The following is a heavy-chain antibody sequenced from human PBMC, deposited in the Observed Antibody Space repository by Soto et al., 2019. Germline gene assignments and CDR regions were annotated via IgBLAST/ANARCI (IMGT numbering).Heavy chain of an antibody. CDR3: ARDLGSSSGCGDDY. CDR2: IIPIFGTS. Sequence: SVKFSCKASGGTFSSYAISWVRQAPGQGLEWMGGIIPIFGTSNYAQKFQGRVTITAGKSTSTAYMELSSLRAEDTAVYYCARDLGSSSGCGDDYWGQGTLVTVAS. V-gene: IGHV1-69*06. CDR1: GGTFSSYA. D-gene: IGHD6-6*01. J-gene: IGHJ4*02.